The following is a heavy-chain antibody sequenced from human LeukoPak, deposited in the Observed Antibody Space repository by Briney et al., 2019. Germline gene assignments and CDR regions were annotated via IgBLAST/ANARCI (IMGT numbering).Heavy chain of an antibody. Sequence: GGSLRLSCVASGFTFSSYSMNWVRQAPGKGLEWVSSISSSSSYIYYADSVKGRFTISRDNAKNSLYLQMNSLRAEDTAVYYCAREPESEAFDIWGQGTMVTVSS. CDR3: AREPESEAFDI. V-gene: IGHV3-21*01. J-gene: IGHJ3*02. CDR2: ISSSSSYI. CDR1: GFTFSSYS.